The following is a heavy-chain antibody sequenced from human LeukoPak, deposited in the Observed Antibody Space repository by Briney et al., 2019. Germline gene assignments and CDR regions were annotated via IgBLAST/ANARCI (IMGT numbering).Heavy chain of an antibody. Sequence: PSETLSLTCGVSGGSFSDYNWTWLRQSPEKGLEGIGDINDSGTTHYNPSLRGRVTISVDTANFQFSLRLTSLTAADTAVYYCARGLDLDGLDYWGQGTLVTVSS. V-gene: IGHV4-34*01. CDR1: GGSFSDYN. CDR2: INDSGTT. J-gene: IGHJ4*02. D-gene: IGHD1-1*01. CDR3: ARGLDLDGLDY.